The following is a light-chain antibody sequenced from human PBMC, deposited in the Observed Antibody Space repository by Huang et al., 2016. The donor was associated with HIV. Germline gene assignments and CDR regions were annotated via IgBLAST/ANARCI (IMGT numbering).Light chain of an antibody. CDR2: DAS. CDR1: QSVSSY. Sequence: EIVLTQSPATLSLSPGERATLSCRASQSVSSYVAWYQQKPGQAPRLLIYDASNRATGSAARFSGRGSGTDFTLTISSLEPDDFAVYYCQQRSNWLSFGGGTRVEIK. V-gene: IGKV3-11*01. J-gene: IGKJ4*01. CDR3: QQRSNWLS.